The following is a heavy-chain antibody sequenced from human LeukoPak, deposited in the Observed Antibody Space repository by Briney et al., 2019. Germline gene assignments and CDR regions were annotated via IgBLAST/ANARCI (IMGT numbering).Heavy chain of an antibody. CDR1: GFTFSSYA. CDR2: ISYDGSNK. CDR3: ARSPGVYYDFWSGYRNAFDI. V-gene: IGHV3-30-3*01. D-gene: IGHD3-3*01. Sequence: PGRSLRLSCAASGFTFSSYAMRWVRQAPGKGLEWVAVISYDGSNKYNADSVKGRFTISRDNSKNTLYLQMNSLRAEDTAVYYCARSPGVYYDFWSGYRNAFDIWGQGTMVTVSS. J-gene: IGHJ3*02.